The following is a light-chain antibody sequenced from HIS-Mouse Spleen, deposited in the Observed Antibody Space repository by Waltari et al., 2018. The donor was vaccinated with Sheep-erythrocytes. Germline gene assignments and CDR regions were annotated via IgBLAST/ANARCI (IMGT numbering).Light chain of an antibody. J-gene: IGLJ2*01. CDR2: EGS. CDR1: SSDVGSYNL. CDR3: QAWDSSTVV. V-gene: IGLV2-14*02. Sequence: QSALTQPASVSGSPGQSITISCTGTSSDVGSYNLVSWYQQHPGKAPKLMIYEGSKRPSGVSNRFSGSNSGNTATLTISGTQAMDEADYYCQAWDSSTVVFGGGTKVTVL.